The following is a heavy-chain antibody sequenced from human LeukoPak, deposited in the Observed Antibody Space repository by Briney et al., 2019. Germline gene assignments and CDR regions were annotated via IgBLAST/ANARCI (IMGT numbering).Heavy chain of an antibody. CDR1: GFTFSGHW. CDR2: IKPDGSDE. J-gene: IGHJ4*02. D-gene: IGHD3-10*01. V-gene: IGHV3-7*01. CDR3: TRDVWFSFDY. Sequence: GGSLRLSCAASGFTFSGHWMSWVRQAPGKGLEWVAKIKPDGSDEYYVDSVKGRLTISRDNTKNSLYLQMDSLRADDTAVYYCTRDVWFSFDYWGQGTLVTVSS.